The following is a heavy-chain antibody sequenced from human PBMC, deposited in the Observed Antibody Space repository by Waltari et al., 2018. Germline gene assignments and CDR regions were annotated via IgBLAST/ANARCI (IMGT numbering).Heavy chain of an antibody. V-gene: IGHV3-23*01. CDR3: AKRGAVAGSKPFDY. CDR2: ISDSGDST. CDR1: GFTFSSYA. D-gene: IGHD6-19*01. Sequence: EVQLLESGGGLVQPGGSLRLSCAASGFTFSSYAMTWVRQAPGKGLEWVSGISDSGDSTYYAYSVKGRFTISRDNSKNTLYLQMNSLRAEDTAVYYCAKRGAVAGSKPFDYWGQGTLVTVSS. J-gene: IGHJ4*02.